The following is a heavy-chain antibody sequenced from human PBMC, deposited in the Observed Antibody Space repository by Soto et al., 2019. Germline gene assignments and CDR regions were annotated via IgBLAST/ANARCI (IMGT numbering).Heavy chain of an antibody. J-gene: IGHJ6*03. D-gene: IGHD2-2*02. CDR3: AKDESVAIPFYYYYYMDV. Sequence: EVQLLESGGGLVQPGGSLRLSCAASGFTFSSYAMSWVRQAPGKGLEWVSAISGSGGSTYYADSVKGRFTISRDNSKNTLYLQMNSLRDEDTAVYYCAKDESVAIPFYYYYYMDVWGKGTTVTVSS. CDR2: ISGSGGST. V-gene: IGHV3-23*01. CDR1: GFTFSSYA.